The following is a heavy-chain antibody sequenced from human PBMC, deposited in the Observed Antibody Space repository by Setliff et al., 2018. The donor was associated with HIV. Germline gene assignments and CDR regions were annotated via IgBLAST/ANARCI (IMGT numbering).Heavy chain of an antibody. Sequence: SETLSLTCTVSGASINSHYWNWVRQSSAKGLEWIGYYYNGGTSYNPSLQSRVTLSMDMSKNLFSLNLRSVTAADTAVYYCARIGWKQGAVGSFCDYWGQGALVTVSS. CDR1: GASINSHY. D-gene: IGHD3-10*01. V-gene: IGHV4-59*11. CDR2: YYNGGT. J-gene: IGHJ4*02. CDR3: ARIGWKQGAVGSFCDY.